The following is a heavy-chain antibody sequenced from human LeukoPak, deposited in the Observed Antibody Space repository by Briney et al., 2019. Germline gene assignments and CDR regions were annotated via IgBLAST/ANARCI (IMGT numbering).Heavy chain of an antibody. CDR3: ARDLDSSSWPQTLDY. Sequence: SVKVSCKASGGTFSSYAISWVRQAPGQELEWTGGIIPIFGTANYAQKFQGRVTITADKSTSTAYMELSSLRSEDTAVYYCARDLDSSSWPQTLDYWGQGTLVTVSS. D-gene: IGHD6-13*01. CDR2: IIPIFGTA. J-gene: IGHJ4*02. CDR1: GGTFSSYA. V-gene: IGHV1-69*06.